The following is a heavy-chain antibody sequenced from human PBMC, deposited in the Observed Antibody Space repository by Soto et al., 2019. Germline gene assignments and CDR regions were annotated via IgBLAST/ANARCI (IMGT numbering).Heavy chain of an antibody. J-gene: IGHJ4*02. D-gene: IGHD6-13*01. CDR2: IIPIFGTA. Sequence: VASVKVSCKASGGTFSIYAISWVRQAPGQGLEWMGGIIPIFGTANYAQKFQGRVTITADESTSTAYMELSSLRSEDTAVYYCARDVSSWSRFDYWGQGTLVTVSS. CDR3: ARDVSSWSRFDY. CDR1: GGTFSIYA. V-gene: IGHV1-69*13.